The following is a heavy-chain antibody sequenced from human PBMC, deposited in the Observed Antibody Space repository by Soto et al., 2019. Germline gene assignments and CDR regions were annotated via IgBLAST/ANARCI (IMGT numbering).Heavy chain of an antibody. Sequence: QVQLVQSGAEVKKPGSSVKVSCKASGGTFSSNAINWVRQAPGQGLEWMGRIIPIFGTTDYAQRFQGRVTITADESTSTAYMELRSLRSEDTAVYYCARTRSRGQNYGYDYWGQGTQVTVSS. J-gene: IGHJ4*02. CDR3: ARTRSRGQNYGYDY. D-gene: IGHD5-18*01. V-gene: IGHV1-69*01. CDR1: GGTFSSNA. CDR2: IIPIFGTT.